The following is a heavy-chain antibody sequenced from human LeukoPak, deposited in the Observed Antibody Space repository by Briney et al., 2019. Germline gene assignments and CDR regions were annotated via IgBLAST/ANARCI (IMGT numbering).Heavy chain of an antibody. J-gene: IGHJ4*02. D-gene: IGHD3-3*01. Sequence: GGSLRLSCAASGFTVSSNYMSWVRQAPGKGLEWVSVIYSGGSTYYADSVKGRFTISRDNSKNTLYLQMNSLRAEDTAVYYCARDSITIFGVADPAFDYWGQGTLVTVTS. CDR2: IYSGGST. CDR1: GFTVSSNY. CDR3: ARDSITIFGVADPAFDY. V-gene: IGHV3-66*01.